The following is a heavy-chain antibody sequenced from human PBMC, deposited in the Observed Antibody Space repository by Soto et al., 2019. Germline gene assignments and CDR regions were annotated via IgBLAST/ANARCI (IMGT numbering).Heavy chain of an antibody. D-gene: IGHD3-22*01. CDR3: ARHRTSRYYVTSGYFPDY. CDR2: INYRGST. CDR1: GASISSDYYY. Sequence: SETLSLTCTVSGASISSDYYYWGWIRQPPGKGLEWIGIINYRGSTYHSPSLNSRVTISVDTSKNQFSVRLTSVTAADTAVYYCARHRTSRYYVTSGYFPDYWGQGALVTVSS. J-gene: IGHJ4*02. V-gene: IGHV4-39*01.